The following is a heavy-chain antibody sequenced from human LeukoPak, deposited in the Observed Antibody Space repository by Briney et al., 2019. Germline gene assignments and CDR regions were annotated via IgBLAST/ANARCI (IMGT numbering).Heavy chain of an antibody. J-gene: IGHJ5*02. CDR1: GYTFTSYG. CDR2: ISAYNGNT. Sequence: ASVKVSCKASGYTFTSYGISWVRQAPGQGVEWMGWISAYNGNTNNAQKLQGRVTMPSDTSTSTACMELRSLRSDDTAVYYCARDRQLWGGNYNWFDPWGQGTLVTVSS. D-gene: IGHD4-23*01. V-gene: IGHV1-18*01. CDR3: ARDRQLWGGNYNWFDP.